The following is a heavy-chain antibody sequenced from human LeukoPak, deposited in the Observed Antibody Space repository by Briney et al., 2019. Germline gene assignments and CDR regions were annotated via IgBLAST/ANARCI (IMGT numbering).Heavy chain of an antibody. V-gene: IGHV4-4*07. J-gene: IGHJ6*02. CDR1: GGSISSYY. Sequence: NPSETLSLTCTVSGGSISSYYWSWIRQPAGKGLEWIGRIYTSGSTNYNPSLKSRVTMSVDTSKNQFSLKLSSVTAADTAVYYCARGCSSTSCYYYGMDVWGQGTTVTVSS. CDR2: IYTSGST. CDR3: ARGCSSTSCYYYGMDV. D-gene: IGHD2-2*01.